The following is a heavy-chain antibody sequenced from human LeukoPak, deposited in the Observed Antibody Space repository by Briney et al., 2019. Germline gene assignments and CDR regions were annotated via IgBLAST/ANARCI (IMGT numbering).Heavy chain of an antibody. J-gene: IGHJ5*02. V-gene: IGHV3-43*01. CDR1: GFTFDDYT. CDR3: AKSTSTVTPLVS. D-gene: IGHD4-17*01. CDR2: INYSGSST. Sequence: PGGSLRLSCAASGFTFDDYTMHWVRQAPGKGLEWVSLINYSGSSTYYEDSVKGRFTISRDNSKNSLYLQMNSLTTEDTALYYCAKSTSTVTPLVSWGQGTLVTVSS.